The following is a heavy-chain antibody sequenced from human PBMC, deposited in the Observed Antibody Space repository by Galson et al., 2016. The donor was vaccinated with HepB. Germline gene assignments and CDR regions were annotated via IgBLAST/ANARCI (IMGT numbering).Heavy chain of an antibody. D-gene: IGHD4-23*01. Sequence: SETLSLTCAVSGGSISRDTWWSCIRQPPGKGLEWIGEIYHTGTTNYNPSLKSRVTMSLDKSKNQFSLMVTSVTAADTALYDCAGGKLASGWGYWGQGTLVTVSS. CDR1: GGSISRDTW. J-gene: IGHJ4*02. V-gene: IGHV4-4*02. CDR2: IYHTGTT. CDR3: AGGKLASGWGY.